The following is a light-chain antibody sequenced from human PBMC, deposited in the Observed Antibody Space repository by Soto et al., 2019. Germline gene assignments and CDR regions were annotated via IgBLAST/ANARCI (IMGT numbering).Light chain of an antibody. Sequence: QSVLTQPRSVSGSPGQSVTISCTGTSSDVGTYDFVSWYQQHPGKAPRLMIFDVSERPSGVPDRFSASKSGNTASLTISGVQAEDEADYYCCSYAGTTTWVFGGGTKLTVL. V-gene: IGLV2-11*01. J-gene: IGLJ3*02. CDR2: DVS. CDR1: SSDVGTYDF. CDR3: CSYAGTTTWV.